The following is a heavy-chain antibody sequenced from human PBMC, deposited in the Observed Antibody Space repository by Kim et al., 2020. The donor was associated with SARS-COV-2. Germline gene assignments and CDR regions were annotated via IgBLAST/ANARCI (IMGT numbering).Heavy chain of an antibody. CDR3: ATALIGPDAFDV. D-gene: IGHD3-22*01. CDR1: GTIFNNHW. CDR2: INRDGTAT. J-gene: IGHJ3*01. V-gene: IGHV3-74*01. Sequence: GGSLRLSCAASGTIFNNHWMHWVRQVPGQGPEWVSRINRDGTATDYAAAVKGRFSISRDNARNTLYLEMNDLRVEDTAVYYCATALIGPDAFDVWGQGTTVTVSS.